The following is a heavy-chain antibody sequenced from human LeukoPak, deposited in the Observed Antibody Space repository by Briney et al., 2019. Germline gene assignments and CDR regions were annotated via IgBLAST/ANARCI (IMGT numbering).Heavy chain of an antibody. Sequence: GGSLRLSCAASGFTFSSYAMHWVRQAPGKGLEWVAVISYDGSNKYYADSVKGRFTISRDNSKNTLYLQMNSLRAEDTAVYYCARDTIAVAGSRFDYWGQGTLVTVSS. D-gene: IGHD6-19*01. CDR1: GFTFSSYA. CDR2: ISYDGSNK. J-gene: IGHJ4*02. CDR3: ARDTIAVAGSRFDY. V-gene: IGHV3-30-3*01.